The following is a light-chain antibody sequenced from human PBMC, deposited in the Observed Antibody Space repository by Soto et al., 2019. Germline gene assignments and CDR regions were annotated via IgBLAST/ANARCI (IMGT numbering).Light chain of an antibody. CDR2: EVS. Sequence: QSALTQPASVSGSPGQSITISCTGTSSDVGSYNYVSWYQQHPGKAPKLMIYEVSNRPSGVSDRFSGSKSGNTASLTISGLQAEDEADYYCAAWDDSLSGRVFGGGTKLTVL. CDR1: SSDVGSYNY. V-gene: IGLV2-14*01. CDR3: AAWDDSLSGRV. J-gene: IGLJ3*02.